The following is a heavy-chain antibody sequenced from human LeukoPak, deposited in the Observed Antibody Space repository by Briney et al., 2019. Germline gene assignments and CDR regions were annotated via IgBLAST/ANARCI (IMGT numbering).Heavy chain of an antibody. Sequence: PSETLSLTCSVSGYSISSGYYWGWIRQPPGRGLEWIGNIYHSGSTYYNPSLKSRVTISIDTSKNQFSLKLTSVTAADTAVYYCEAGGSQRPEYWGQGTVVSVSS. CDR3: EAGGSQRPEY. CDR2: IYHSGST. J-gene: IGHJ4*02. V-gene: IGHV4-38-2*02. CDR1: GYSISSGYY. D-gene: IGHD6-25*01.